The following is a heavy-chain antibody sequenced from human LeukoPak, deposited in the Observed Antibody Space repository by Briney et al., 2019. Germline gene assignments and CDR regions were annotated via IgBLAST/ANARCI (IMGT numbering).Heavy chain of an antibody. Sequence: GGSLRLSCAASGFTFSSYWMSWVRQAPGKGLEWVANIKQDVSEKSYVDSVKGRFTISRDNAKNSLYLQMSSLRAEDTAVYYCARDGKAIFGVVKSGVDYWGQGTLVTVSS. CDR2: IKQDVSEK. V-gene: IGHV3-7*01. J-gene: IGHJ4*02. CDR3: ARDGKAIFGVVKSGVDY. CDR1: GFTFSSYW. D-gene: IGHD3-3*01.